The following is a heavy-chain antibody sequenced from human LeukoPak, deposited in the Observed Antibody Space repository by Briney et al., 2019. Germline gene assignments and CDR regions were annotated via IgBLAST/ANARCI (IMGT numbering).Heavy chain of an antibody. CDR2: IYYSGST. CDR3: ARSPYYDFWSGYSAHFDY. Sequence: PSETLSLTCTVSGGSISSYYWSWIRQPPGKGLEWIGYIYYSGSTNYNPSLKSRVTISVDTSKNQFSLKLSSVTAADTAVCYCARSPYYDFWSGYSAHFDYWGQGTLVTVSS. J-gene: IGHJ4*02. D-gene: IGHD3-3*01. CDR1: GGSISSYY. V-gene: IGHV4-59*08.